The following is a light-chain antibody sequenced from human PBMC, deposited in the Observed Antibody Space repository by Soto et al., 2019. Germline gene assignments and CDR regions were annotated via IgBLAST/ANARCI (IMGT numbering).Light chain of an antibody. Sequence: DIQMTQSPSSLSASVGDRVTITCRASQTISSWLAWYQQKPGKAPKLLIYKASTLKSGVPSRFSGSGSGTEFTLPISSLQPDDFATFYCQHYNSYSEAFGKGTKV. CDR1: QTISSW. CDR2: KAS. V-gene: IGKV1-5*03. CDR3: QHYNSYSEA. J-gene: IGKJ1*01.